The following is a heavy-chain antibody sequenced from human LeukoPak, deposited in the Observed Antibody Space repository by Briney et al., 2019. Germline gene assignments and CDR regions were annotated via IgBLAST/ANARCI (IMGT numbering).Heavy chain of an antibody. V-gene: IGHV3-53*01. CDR1: GFTVSSNY. J-gene: IGHJ6*03. CDR2: IYSGGST. D-gene: IGHD3-10*01. Sequence: GGSLRLSCAASGFTVSSNYMSWVRQAPGKGLEWVSVIYSGGSTYYADSVKGRFTISRDNSKNTLYLQMNSLRAEDTAVYYCASLDRGGYGSGSPRDYYYYYYYMDVWGKGTTVTVSS. CDR3: ASLDRGGYGSGSPRDYYYYYYYMDV.